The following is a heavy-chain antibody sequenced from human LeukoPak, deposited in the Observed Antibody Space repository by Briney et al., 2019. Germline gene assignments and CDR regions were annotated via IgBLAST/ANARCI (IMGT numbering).Heavy chain of an antibody. V-gene: IGHV4-34*08. D-gene: IGHD3-10*01. CDR1: GFTFSSYA. J-gene: IGHJ3*02. Sequence: GSLRLSCAASGFTFSSYAMHWIRQPPGKGLECYSPSLRSRVTISLDTSRNQFSLKLNSVTAADTAVYYCAKSNGYGLVDIWGQGTMVTVSS. CDR3: AKSNGYGLVDI.